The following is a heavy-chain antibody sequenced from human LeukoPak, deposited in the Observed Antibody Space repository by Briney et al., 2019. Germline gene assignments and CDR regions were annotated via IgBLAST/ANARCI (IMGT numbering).Heavy chain of an antibody. D-gene: IGHD3-22*01. J-gene: IGHJ3*02. Sequence: ASVKVSCKASGYTFTCYGISWVRQAPGQGLEWMGWIGAYNGNTNYAQKLQGRVTMTADTSTSTAYMELRSLRSDDTAVYYCATHSYDSSGYFPAFDIWGQGTMVTVSS. CDR1: GYTFTCYG. CDR2: IGAYNGNT. V-gene: IGHV1-18*01. CDR3: ATHSYDSSGYFPAFDI.